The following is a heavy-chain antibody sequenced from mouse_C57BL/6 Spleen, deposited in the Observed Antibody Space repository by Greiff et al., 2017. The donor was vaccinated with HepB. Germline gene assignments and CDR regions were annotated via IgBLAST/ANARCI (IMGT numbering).Heavy chain of an antibody. CDR3: AVGNGTWFAY. V-gene: IGHV5-6*01. CDR1: GFTFSSYG. J-gene: IGHJ3*01. CDR2: ISSGGSYT. Sequence: EVKLVESGGDLVKPGGSLKLSCAASGFTFSSYGMSWVRQTPDKRLEWVATISSGGSYTYYPDSVKGRFTISRDNAKNTLYLQMSSLKSEDTAMYYCAVGNGTWFAYWGQGTLVTVSA. D-gene: IGHD2-1*01.